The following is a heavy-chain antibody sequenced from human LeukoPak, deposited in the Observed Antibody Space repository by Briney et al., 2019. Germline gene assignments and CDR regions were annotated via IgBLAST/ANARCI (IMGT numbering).Heavy chain of an antibody. D-gene: IGHD6-19*01. J-gene: IGHJ4*02. CDR2: IYPGDSDT. CDR3: VRKYSSGWLLDY. V-gene: IGHV5-51*01. CDR1: GYSFTNEW. Sequence: GESLKISCQGSGYSFTNEWIGWVRQMPGKGLEGMGIIYPGDSDTRYSPSFQGQVTISADKSISTAYVQWSSPKASDTAMYYCVRKYSSGWLLDYWGQGTLVTVSS.